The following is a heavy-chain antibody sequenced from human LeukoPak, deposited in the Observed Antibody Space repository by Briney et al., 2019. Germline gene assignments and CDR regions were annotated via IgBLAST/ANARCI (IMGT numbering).Heavy chain of an antibody. V-gene: IGHV3-33*08. CDR1: GFTFSRYW. Sequence: GGSLRLSCAASGFTFSRYWMHWVRQAPGKGLEWVAVIWYDGSNKYYADSVKGRFTISRDNSKNTVYLQMNSLRAEDTAVYYCARGLRNTDTFDIWGQGTMVTVSS. CDR3: ARGLRNTDTFDI. CDR2: IWYDGSNK. J-gene: IGHJ3*02.